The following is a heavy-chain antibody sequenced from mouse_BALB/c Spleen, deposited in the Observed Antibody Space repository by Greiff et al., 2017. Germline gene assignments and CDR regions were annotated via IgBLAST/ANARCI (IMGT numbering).Heavy chain of an antibody. Sequence: VQLQQSGPELVKPGASVKMSCKASGYTFTSYVMHWVKQKPGQGLEWIGYINPYNDGTKYNEKFKGKATLTSDKSSSTAYMELSSLTSEDSAVYYCARRGTSWEGGLDYWGQGITLTVSS. CDR2: INPYNDGT. CDR1: GYTFTSYV. J-gene: IGHJ2*01. D-gene: IGHD3-3*01. CDR3: ARRGTSWEGGLDY. V-gene: IGHV1-14*01.